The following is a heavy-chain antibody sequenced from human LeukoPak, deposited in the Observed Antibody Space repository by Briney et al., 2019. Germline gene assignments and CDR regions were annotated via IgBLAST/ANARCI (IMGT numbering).Heavy chain of an antibody. D-gene: IGHD4-23*01. CDR3: ARDLDYGGNPDAFDI. J-gene: IGHJ3*02. CDR1: GFTFSDHY. V-gene: IGHV3-72*01. CDR2: SRNKATSYTT. Sequence: GGSLRLSCAASGFTFSDHYMDWVRQAPGKGLEWVGRSRNKATSYTTEYAASVKGRFIISRDDSKNSLYLQMNSLKTEDTAVYYCARDLDYGGNPDAFDIWGQGTMVTVSS.